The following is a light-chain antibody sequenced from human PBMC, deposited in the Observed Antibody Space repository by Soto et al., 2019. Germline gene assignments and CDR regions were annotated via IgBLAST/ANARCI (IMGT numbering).Light chain of an antibody. CDR3: KQYNNWSQT. CDR2: GES. Sequence: EVVLTQASDPLCVSPGQRATLCCRASQAINNNVAWYQLKDGQVNRILIYGESTRAADVKARFSGGGSGTEFTLTISSMQSEDFAEYHCKQYNNWSQTFGKGNKVDIK. CDR1: QAINNN. J-gene: IGKJ1*01. V-gene: IGKV3-15*01.